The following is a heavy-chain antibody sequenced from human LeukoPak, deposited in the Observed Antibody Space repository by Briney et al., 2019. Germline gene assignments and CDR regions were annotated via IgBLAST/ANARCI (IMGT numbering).Heavy chain of an antibody. CDR3: ARLDGMGIPPRYYFDY. CDR2: IYPGDSDT. D-gene: IGHD3/OR15-3a*01. CDR1: GYSFTSYW. J-gene: IGHJ4*02. V-gene: IGHV5-51*01. Sequence: GEPLKISCKGSGYSFTSYWIGWVRQMPGKGLEWMGIIYPGDSDTRYSPSFQGQVTISADKSISTAYLQWSSLKASDTAMYYCARLDGMGIPPRYYFDYWGQGTLVTVSS.